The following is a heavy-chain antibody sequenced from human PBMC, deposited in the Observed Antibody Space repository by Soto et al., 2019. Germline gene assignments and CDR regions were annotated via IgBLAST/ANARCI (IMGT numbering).Heavy chain of an antibody. V-gene: IGHV5-51*01. J-gene: IGHJ4*02. CDR3: ARHIRYSSGWLRESYFDY. Sequence: PGESLKISCKGSGYSFTRYWMGWVRQMPGKGLEWMGIIYPGDSDTMYSPSFQGQVTISADKSITTAYLQWSSLKASDTAMYYCARHIRYSSGWLRESYFDYWGQGTLVTVSS. D-gene: IGHD6-19*01. CDR1: GYSFTRYW. CDR2: IYPGDSDT.